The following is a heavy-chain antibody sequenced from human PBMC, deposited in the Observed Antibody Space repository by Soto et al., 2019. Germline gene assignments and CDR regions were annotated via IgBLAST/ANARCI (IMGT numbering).Heavy chain of an antibody. J-gene: IGHJ4*02. CDR1: GGSISSSNW. CDR2: IYHSGST. Sequence: QVQLQESGPGLVKPSGTLSLTCAVSGGSISSSNWWSWVHQPPGKGLEWIGVIYHSGSTNYNPSLKXXVTISVDKSKNQFALKLSSVTAADTAVYYCASLTFGGVIGYWGQGTLVTVSS. D-gene: IGHD3-16*02. V-gene: IGHV4-4*02. CDR3: ASLTFGGVIGY.